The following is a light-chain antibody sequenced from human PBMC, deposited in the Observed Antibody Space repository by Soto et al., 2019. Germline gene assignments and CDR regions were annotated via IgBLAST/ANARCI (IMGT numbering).Light chain of an antibody. V-gene: IGKV3-20*01. CDR2: GAS. CDR3: QQYDSSFT. CDR1: QHVTTTY. J-gene: IGKJ4*01. Sequence: PRERATLSCTASQHVTTTYIAWYQQKFGQAPRLLIYGASTRATGTPDRFTGGGFGTDFTLTISRVEPEDFAVYYCQQYDSSFTFGGGTKV.